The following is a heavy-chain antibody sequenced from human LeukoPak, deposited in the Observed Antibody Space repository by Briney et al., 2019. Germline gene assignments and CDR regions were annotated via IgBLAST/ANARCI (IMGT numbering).Heavy chain of an antibody. CDR2: ISHTGST. CDR1: GGSFNGFF. D-gene: IGHD6-19*01. V-gene: IGHV4-34*01. J-gene: IGHJ4*02. Sequence: SSETLSLTCAAYGGSFNGFFWNWIRQPPGKGLEWIGEISHTGSTSYNPSLQSRVTISVATSKNQFSLTLRSVTAADTAVYYCARGLGIPVTGDGPHLAYWGQGTLVTVSS. CDR3: ARGLGIPVTGDGPHLAY.